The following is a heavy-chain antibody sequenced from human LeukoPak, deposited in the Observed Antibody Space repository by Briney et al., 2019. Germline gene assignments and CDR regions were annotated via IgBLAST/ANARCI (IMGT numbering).Heavy chain of an antibody. CDR3: ARHDSMGIAVTN. V-gene: IGHV4-4*09. Sequence: SETLSLTCTVSGGSISSYYWSWIRQPPGKGLEWIGYIYTSGSTNYNPPLKSRVTISVDTSKNQFSLKLSSVTAADTAVYYCARHDSMGIAVTNWGQGTLVTVSS. CDR1: GGSISSYY. J-gene: IGHJ4*02. D-gene: IGHD6-19*01. CDR2: IYTSGST.